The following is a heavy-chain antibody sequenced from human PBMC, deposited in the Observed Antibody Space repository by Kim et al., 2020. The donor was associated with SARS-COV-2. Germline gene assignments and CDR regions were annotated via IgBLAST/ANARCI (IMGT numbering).Heavy chain of an antibody. CDR1: GGSISSNSYY. J-gene: IGHJ4*02. V-gene: IGHV4-39*01. Sequence: SETLSLTCTVYGGSISSNSYYWGWNRQPPGKGLEWIGSIYYSGSTYYNPSLKSRVTISVAKTKNQFSLRLSSVAAAATAVYYCGGQALQYYFDYWGQGTL. CDR3: GGQALQYYFDY. CDR2: IYYSGST.